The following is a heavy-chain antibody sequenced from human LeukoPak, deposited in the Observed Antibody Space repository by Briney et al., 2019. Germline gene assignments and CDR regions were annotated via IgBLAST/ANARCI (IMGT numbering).Heavy chain of an antibody. CDR2: IFPHDSDI. J-gene: IGHJ6*02. CDR1: GYSFMDYW. D-gene: IGHD2-2*02. CDR3: ARYGIRGCASTNCYTSYFYYGMDV. V-gene: IGHV5-51*01. Sequence: GESLKISCKGSGYSFMDYWIGWVRQMPGKGPEWMGIIFPHDSDIKYNPSFQGHVTISVDKSISTAYVQWSSLRASDTAIYYCARYGIRGCASTNCYTSYFYYGMDVWGQGTTVTVSS.